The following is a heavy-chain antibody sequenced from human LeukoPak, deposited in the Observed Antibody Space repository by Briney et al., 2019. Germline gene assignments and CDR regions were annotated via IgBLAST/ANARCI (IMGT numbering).Heavy chain of an antibody. CDR3: ATVVGRGDGYNFDY. CDR2: FDPEDGET. J-gene: IGHJ4*02. D-gene: IGHD5-24*01. Sequence: ASVKVSCKVSGYTLTELSMHWVRQAPGKGLEWIGGFDPEDGETIYAQKFQGRVTMTEDTSTDTAYMELSSLRSEDTAVYYCATVVGRGDGYNFDYWGQGTLVTVSS. V-gene: IGHV1-24*01. CDR1: GYTLTELS.